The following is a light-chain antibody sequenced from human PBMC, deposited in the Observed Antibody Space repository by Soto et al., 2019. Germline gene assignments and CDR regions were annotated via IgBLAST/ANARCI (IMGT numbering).Light chain of an antibody. CDR3: QQYHDWPLT. Sequence: EIVMTQSPATLSVSPGERAALSCRASQSVGSRLVWYQQKPGQAPRPLIYDASTRATAIPERFSGSGSGTEFTLTLSSLQSEDFAVYYCQQYHDWPLTFGGGTKVEIK. CDR1: QSVGSR. V-gene: IGKV3-15*01. J-gene: IGKJ4*01. CDR2: DAS.